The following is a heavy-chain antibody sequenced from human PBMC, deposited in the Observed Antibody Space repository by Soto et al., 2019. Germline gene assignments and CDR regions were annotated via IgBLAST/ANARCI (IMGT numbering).Heavy chain of an antibody. J-gene: IGHJ2*01. CDR3: ARAPVGYCSSTRCYVYWYFDL. V-gene: IGHV3-74*01. CDR2: INSDGSST. CDR1: GFTFSSYW. D-gene: IGHD2-2*01. Sequence: GGSLRLSCAASGFTFSSYWMHWVRQAPGKGLVWVSRINSDGSSTSYADSMKGRFTISRDNAKNTLYLQMNSLRAEDTAVYYCARAPVGYCSSTRCYVYWYFDLGGRGTLVTAPS.